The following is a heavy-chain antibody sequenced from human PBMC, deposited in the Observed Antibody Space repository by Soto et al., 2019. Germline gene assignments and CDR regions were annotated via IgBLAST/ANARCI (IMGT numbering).Heavy chain of an antibody. V-gene: IGHV3-33*01. Sequence: QVQLVQSGGGAVLPGNSLRLSCAASGFPFSCAGMHWLRQTPGKGLEWVAVVSGDGRDIDYAESVRGRFSISRDNPKSTLFLQMNNLGVEDTAIYYCARGLNKAAGGAFDVWGQGTQVIVSS. CDR1: GFPFSCAG. CDR3: ARGLNKAAGGAFDV. D-gene: IGHD3-16*01. CDR2: VSGDGRDI. J-gene: IGHJ3*01.